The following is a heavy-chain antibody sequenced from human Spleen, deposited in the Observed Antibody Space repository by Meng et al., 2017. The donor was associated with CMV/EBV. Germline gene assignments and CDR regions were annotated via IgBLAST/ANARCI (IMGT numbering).Heavy chain of an antibody. CDR3: VRGYFGN. V-gene: IGHV3-53*01. D-gene: IGHD2-21*01. J-gene: IGHJ1*01. Sequence: GSLSLSCAASGFSVSNNYMSWVRQAPGKGLDWVSIIYGGGSTYYADSVKGRFATSRDTSKNTLSLQMSSLGAEDTAVYYCVRGYFGNWGQGTLVTVSS. CDR2: IYGGGST. CDR1: GFSVSNNY.